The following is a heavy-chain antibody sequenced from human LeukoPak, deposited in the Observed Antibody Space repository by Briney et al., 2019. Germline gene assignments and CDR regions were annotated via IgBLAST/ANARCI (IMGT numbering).Heavy chain of an antibody. Sequence: SETLSLTCTVSGGSISSYYWSWIRQPPGKGLEWIGYIYYSGSTNYNPSLKSRVTISVDTSKNQFSLKLSSVTAADTAVYYCARDFYYGSDPITNAFDIWGQGTMVTVSS. CDR3: ARDFYYGSDPITNAFDI. CDR1: GGSISSYY. D-gene: IGHD3-10*01. CDR2: IYYSGST. J-gene: IGHJ3*02. V-gene: IGHV4-59*12.